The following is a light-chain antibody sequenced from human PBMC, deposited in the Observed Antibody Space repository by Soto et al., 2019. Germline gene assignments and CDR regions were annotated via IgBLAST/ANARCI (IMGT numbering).Light chain of an antibody. CDR3: QQYYSTPWLT. V-gene: IGKV4-1*01. Sequence: DRLRTQSPDSLAVSLGERATSNCKSSQSVLYSSNNKNYLAWYQQKPGQPPKLLIYWASTRESGVPDRFSGSGSGTDFTLTISSLQAEDVAVYYCQQYYSTPWLTFGGGTKVDIK. CDR2: WAS. J-gene: IGKJ4*01. CDR1: QSVLYSSNNKNY.